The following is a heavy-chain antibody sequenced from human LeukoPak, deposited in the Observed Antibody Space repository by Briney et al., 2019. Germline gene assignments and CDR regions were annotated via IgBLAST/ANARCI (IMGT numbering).Heavy chain of an antibody. J-gene: IGHJ3*02. Sequence: GESLKISCKGSGYSFTSHWIGWVRQMPGKGLEWMGIIYPGDSDTRYSPSFQGQVTISADKSISTAYLQWSSLKASDTAMYYCARTIAYCGGDCYFGAFDIWGQGTMVTVSS. CDR1: GYSFTSHW. CDR2: IYPGDSDT. CDR3: ARTIAYCGGDCYFGAFDI. V-gene: IGHV5-51*01. D-gene: IGHD2-21*02.